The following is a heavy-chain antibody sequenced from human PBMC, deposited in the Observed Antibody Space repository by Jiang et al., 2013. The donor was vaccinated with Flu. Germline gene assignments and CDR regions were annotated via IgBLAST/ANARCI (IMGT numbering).Heavy chain of an antibody. CDR3: ARDRPADIVVVPVD. CDR2: IYYSGST. D-gene: IGHD2-2*01. V-gene: IGHV4-31*03. CDR1: GGSISSGGYY. Sequence: PGLVKPSQTLSLTCTVSGGSISSGGYYWSWIRQHPGKGLEWIGYIYYSGSTYYNPSLKSRVTISVDTSKNQFSLKLSSVTAADTAVYYCARDRPADIVVVPVDWGQGTLVTVSS. J-gene: IGHJ4*02.